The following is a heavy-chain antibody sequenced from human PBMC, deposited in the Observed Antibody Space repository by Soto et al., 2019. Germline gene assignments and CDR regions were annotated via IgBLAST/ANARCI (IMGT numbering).Heavy chain of an antibody. V-gene: IGHV4-39*01. Sequence: QLQLQESGPGLVKPSETLSLTCTVSGGSISSSSYYWGWIRQPPGKGLEWIGSIYYSGSTYYNPSLKSRVTISVDTSKNQFSLKLSSVTAADTAVYYCARNGCSGGSCYLIGDNWFDPWCQGTLVTVAS. CDR2: IYYSGST. D-gene: IGHD2-15*01. CDR1: GGSISSSSYY. CDR3: ARNGCSGGSCYLIGDNWFDP. J-gene: IGHJ5*02.